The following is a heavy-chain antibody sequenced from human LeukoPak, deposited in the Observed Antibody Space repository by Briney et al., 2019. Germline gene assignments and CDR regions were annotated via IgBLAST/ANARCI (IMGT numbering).Heavy chain of an antibody. CDR1: GFTFSSYG. V-gene: IGHV3-33*01. CDR3: ARDQGIAAAGKPYGMDV. J-gene: IGHJ6*02. Sequence: GGSLRLSCAASGFTFSSYGMHWVRQAPGKGLEWVAVICYDGSNKYYADSVKGRFTISRDNSKNTLYLQMNSLRAEDTAVYYCARDQGIAAAGKPYGMDVWGQGTTVTVSS. D-gene: IGHD6-13*01. CDR2: ICYDGSNK.